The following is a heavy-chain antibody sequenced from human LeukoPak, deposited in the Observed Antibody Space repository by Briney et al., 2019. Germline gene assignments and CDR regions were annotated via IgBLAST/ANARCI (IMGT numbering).Heavy chain of an antibody. CDR2: IYTSGST. J-gene: IGHJ5*02. CDR3: ARGHIGAYDFWSGSYNWFDP. CDR1: GGSISSYY. D-gene: IGHD3-3*01. Sequence: SETLSLTCTVSGGSISSYYWSWIRQPAGKGLEWIGRIYTSGSTNYNPSLKSRVTMSVDTSKNQFSLKLSSVTAADTAVYYCARGHIGAYDFWSGSYNWFDPWGQGTLVTVSS. V-gene: IGHV4-4*07.